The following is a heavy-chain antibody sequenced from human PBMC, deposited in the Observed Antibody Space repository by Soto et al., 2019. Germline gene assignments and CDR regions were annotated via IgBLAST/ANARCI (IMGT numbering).Heavy chain of an antibody. CDR3: ARDKDCSGGSCYPYGMDV. CDR2: IIPIFGTA. Sequence: QVQLVQSGAEVKKPGSSVKVSCKASGGTFSSYAISWVRQAPGQGLEWMGGIIPIFGTANYAQKFQGRVTITAGESTSTAYMELSSLRSEDTAVYYCARDKDCSGGSCYPYGMDVWGQGTTVTVSS. V-gene: IGHV1-69*12. CDR1: GGTFSSYA. D-gene: IGHD2-15*01. J-gene: IGHJ6*02.